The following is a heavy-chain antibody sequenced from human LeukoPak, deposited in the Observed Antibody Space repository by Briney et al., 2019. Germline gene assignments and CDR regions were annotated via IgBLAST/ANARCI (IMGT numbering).Heavy chain of an antibody. V-gene: IGHV3-23*01. CDR3: ASGSYYEDYFDY. CDR1: GFTFSTYA. J-gene: IGHJ4*02. Sequence: GGSLRLSCAASGFTFSTYAMSWVRQAPGKGLEWVSGISDSGVRTHYADSVKGRFTISRDNSKNTLYLQMNSLTAEDTAVYHCASGSYYEDYFDYWGQGILVTVSS. D-gene: IGHD1-26*01. CDR2: ISDSGVRT.